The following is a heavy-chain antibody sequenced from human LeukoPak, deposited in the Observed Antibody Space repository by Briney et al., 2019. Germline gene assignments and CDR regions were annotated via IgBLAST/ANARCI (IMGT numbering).Heavy chain of an antibody. CDR2: IYTSGGT. CDR3: ARDTSAFGI. J-gene: IGHJ3*02. D-gene: IGHD2/OR15-2a*01. CDR1: GGSISSYY. Sequence: SETLSLTCSVSGGSISSYYWSWIRQPAGNGLEWIGRIYTSGGTNYNPSLKSRVTMSVDTSKNQFSLKLSSVTAADTAVYYCARDTSAFGIWGQGAMVTVSS. V-gene: IGHV4-4*07.